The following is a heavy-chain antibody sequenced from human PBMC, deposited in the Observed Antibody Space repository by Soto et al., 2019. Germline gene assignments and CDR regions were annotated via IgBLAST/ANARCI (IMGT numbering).Heavy chain of an antibody. V-gene: IGHV4-39*01. CDR1: GGSTSSSSYY. D-gene: IGHD3-16*01. Sequence: PSETLSLTCTVSGGSTSSSSYYWGWIRQPPGKGLEWIGSIYYSGSTYYNPSLKSRVTISVDTSKNQFSLKLSSVTAADTAVYYCATQIRNWGKLSPSYYFDYWGQGTLVTVSS. CDR3: ATQIRNWGKLSPSYYFDY. J-gene: IGHJ4*02. CDR2: IYYSGST.